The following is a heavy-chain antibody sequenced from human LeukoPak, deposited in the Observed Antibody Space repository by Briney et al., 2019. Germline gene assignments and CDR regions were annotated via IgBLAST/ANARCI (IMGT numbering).Heavy chain of an antibody. CDR2: ISESGDVT. J-gene: IGHJ4*02. V-gene: IGHV3-23*01. CDR3: ARDSSHYLGSSDY. CDR1: GFTFSDYY. Sequence: GGSLRLSCAASGFTFSDYYMSWIRQAPGRGLEWVSVISESGDVTHYADAMKGRFTISRDNAKNTLNLQMNSLRAEDTAIYYCARDSSHYLGSSDYWGQGTLVTVSS. D-gene: IGHD6-6*01.